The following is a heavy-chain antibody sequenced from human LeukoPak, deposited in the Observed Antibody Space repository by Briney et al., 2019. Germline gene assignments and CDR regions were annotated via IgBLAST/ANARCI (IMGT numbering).Heavy chain of an antibody. D-gene: IGHD3-9*01. Sequence: ASVKVSCKASGYTFTGYYTHWVRQAPGKGLEWMGRINPNSGGTNYAQKLQGRVTMTRDTSISTAYMELSRLRSDDTAVYYCARDQDPLHYDILTGYYSEGGIYDYWGQGTLVTVSS. CDR1: GYTFTGYY. V-gene: IGHV1-2*06. CDR3: ARDQDPLHYDILTGYYSEGGIYDY. J-gene: IGHJ4*02. CDR2: INPNSGGT.